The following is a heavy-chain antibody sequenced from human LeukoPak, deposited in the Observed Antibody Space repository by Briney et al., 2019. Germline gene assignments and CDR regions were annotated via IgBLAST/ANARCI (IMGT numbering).Heavy chain of an antibody. V-gene: IGHV4-59*11. D-gene: IGHD3-22*01. CDR2: IYYSGVT. CDR1: SGSISGHY. J-gene: IGHJ3*02. CDR3: ARGVLANYDSSGYYGAFDI. Sequence: TSETLSLTCTVSSGSISGHYWTWVRQPPGQGLEWIAYIYYSGVTKYNPSLKSRVTISVDTSKNQFSLKLSSVTAADTAVYYCARGVLANYDSSGYYGAFDIWGQGTMVTVSS.